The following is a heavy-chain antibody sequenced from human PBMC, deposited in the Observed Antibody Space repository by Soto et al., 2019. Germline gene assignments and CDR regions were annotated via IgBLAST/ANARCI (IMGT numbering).Heavy chain of an antibody. Sequence: ASVKVSCKASGYTFTSYAMHWVRQAPGQRLEWMGWINAGNGNTKYSQKFQGRVTITRDTSASTAYMELSSLRSEDRAVYYCARDRVAPGTLGYCSGGSCYSHRGWSKFDPWGQGTLVTVSS. CDR2: INAGNGNT. J-gene: IGHJ5*02. V-gene: IGHV1-3*01. CDR1: GYTFTSYA. CDR3: ARDRVAPGTLGYCSGGSCYSHRGWSKFDP. D-gene: IGHD2-15*01.